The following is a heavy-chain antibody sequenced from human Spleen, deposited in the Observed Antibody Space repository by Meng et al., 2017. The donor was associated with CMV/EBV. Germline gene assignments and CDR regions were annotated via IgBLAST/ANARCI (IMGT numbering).Heavy chain of an antibody. Sequence: YGVSWGRRDPGQGIEWMGGFIHVVETEDDAKKFRDRVTITTDDSATTAYMEMSSLGSEDTAVYFCARGPSITVGGVIIWPLEDWGQGTLVTVSS. J-gene: IGHJ4*02. CDR1: YG. CDR2: FIHVVETE. CDR3: ARGPSITVGGVIIWPLED. V-gene: IGHV1-69*05. D-gene: IGHD3-16*02.